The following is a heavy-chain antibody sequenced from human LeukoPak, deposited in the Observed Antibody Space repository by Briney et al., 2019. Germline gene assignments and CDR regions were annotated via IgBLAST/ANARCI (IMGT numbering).Heavy chain of an antibody. Sequence: GGSLRLSCAASGFTFSSYAMHWVRQAPGKGLEWVAVISYDGSNKYYADSVKGRFTISRDNSKNTLYLQMNSLRAEDTAVYYCARVPHIAAAVDYWGQGTLVTVSS. J-gene: IGHJ4*02. V-gene: IGHV3-30-3*01. CDR1: GFTFSSYA. CDR2: ISYDGSNK. CDR3: ARVPHIAAAVDY. D-gene: IGHD6-13*01.